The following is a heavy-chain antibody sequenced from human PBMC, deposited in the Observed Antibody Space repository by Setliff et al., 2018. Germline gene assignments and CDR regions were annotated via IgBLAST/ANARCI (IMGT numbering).Heavy chain of an antibody. CDR3: ARGASSPFATGL. V-gene: IGHV4-59*11. CDR2: ISYSGST. D-gene: IGHD6-13*01. Sequence: SETLSLTCTVSGGSISSHYWSWVRQPPGKGPEWIGSISYSGSTNHNPSLKNRVTISVDTSKKQFSLKLSSVTSADTAVYYCARGASSPFATGLWGQGTLVTVSS. CDR1: GGSISSHY. J-gene: IGHJ4*02.